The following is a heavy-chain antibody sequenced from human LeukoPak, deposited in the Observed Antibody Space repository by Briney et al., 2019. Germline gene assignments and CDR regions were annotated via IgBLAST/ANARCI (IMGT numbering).Heavy chain of an antibody. CDR2: IIPILGIA. CDR1: GGTFSSYA. Sequence: GSSVKVSCKASGGTFSSYAISWVRQAPGQGLEWMGRIIPILGIANYAQKFQGRVTITADKSTSTAYMELSSLRSEDTAVYYCARVGYGVPYYYGMDVWGQGTTVTVSS. CDR3: ARVGYGVPYYYGMDV. V-gene: IGHV1-69*04. D-gene: IGHD5-18*01. J-gene: IGHJ6*02.